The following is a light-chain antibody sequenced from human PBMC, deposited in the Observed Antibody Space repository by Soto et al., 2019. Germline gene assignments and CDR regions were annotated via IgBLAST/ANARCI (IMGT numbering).Light chain of an antibody. CDR2: GTS. J-gene: IGKJ5*01. Sequence: EIVMTLSPGTLSVYPGEGATLSCRASQSVSGNLAWYQQKPGQAPRLLIYGTSIRATGVPARFSGGGSGTEFTLTISGLQSEDFAVYYCQQYNNWPLITFGQGRRLEI. V-gene: IGKV3-15*01. CDR1: QSVSGN. CDR3: QQYNNWPLIT.